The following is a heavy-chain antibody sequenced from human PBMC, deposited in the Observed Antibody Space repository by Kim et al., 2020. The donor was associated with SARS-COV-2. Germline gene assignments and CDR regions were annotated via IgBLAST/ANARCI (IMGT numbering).Heavy chain of an antibody. CDR3: ARMTTWELL. CDR2: YT. Sequence: YTNYSPSFQGHVTISADKSISTAYLQWSSLKASDTAMYYCARMTTWELLWGQGTLVTVSS. D-gene: IGHD1-26*01. J-gene: IGHJ4*02. V-gene: IGHV5-10-1*01.